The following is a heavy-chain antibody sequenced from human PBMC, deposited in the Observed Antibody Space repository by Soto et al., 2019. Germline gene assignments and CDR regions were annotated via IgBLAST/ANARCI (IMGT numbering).Heavy chain of an antibody. CDR2: MNPNSGNT. V-gene: IGHV1-8*01. Sequence: DSVKASCKTSGYTFTSYDINWVRQFNGQGLEWMGWMNPNSGNTGYAQKFQGRVTMTRNTSISTAYMELSSLRSEDTAVYYCARVGYYGSGMNWFDPWGQGTLVTVSS. D-gene: IGHD3-10*01. J-gene: IGHJ5*02. CDR1: GYTFTSYD. CDR3: ARVGYYGSGMNWFDP.